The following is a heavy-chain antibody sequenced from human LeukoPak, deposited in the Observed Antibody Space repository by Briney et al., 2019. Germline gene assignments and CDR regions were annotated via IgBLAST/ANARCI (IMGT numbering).Heavy chain of an antibody. J-gene: IGHJ4*02. V-gene: IGHV5-51*01. CDR3: ARGGSGPAAPSDY. CDR2: IYPGDSDT. CDR1: GYRFTSYW. Sequence: GASLEISLKGSGYRFTSYWIGWVRPMPGKGLGWMGIIYPGDSDTRYSPSFQGQVTISADKSISTDYLQWSCLKASDTAMYDCARGGSGPAAPSDYWGQGTLVTVSS. D-gene: IGHD2-2*01.